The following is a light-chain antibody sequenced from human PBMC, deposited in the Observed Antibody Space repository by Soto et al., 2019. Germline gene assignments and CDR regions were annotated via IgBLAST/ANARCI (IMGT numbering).Light chain of an antibody. CDR1: QSVSSY. J-gene: IGKJ4*02. V-gene: IGKV3-11*01. CDR3: QQYGSSGT. Sequence: EIVFTQSPSTLSLSPGERATLSCRASQSVSSYLAWYQQKPGQAPRLLIYDASNRATGIPARFSGGGSGTDSTITIRRLEPEDFAEYCCQQYGSSGTFGRGTKV. CDR2: DAS.